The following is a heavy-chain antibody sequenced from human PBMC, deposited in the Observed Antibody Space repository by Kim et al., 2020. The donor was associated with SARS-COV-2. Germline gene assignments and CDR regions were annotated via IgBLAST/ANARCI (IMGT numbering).Heavy chain of an antibody. D-gene: IGHD6-13*01. V-gene: IGHV4-39*01. CDR2: IYYSGST. CDR3: ARHRPAAAGTTHYYYGMDV. Sequence: SETLSLTCTVSGCSISSSSYYWGWIRQPPGKGLEWIGSIYYSGSTYYNPSLKSRVTISVDTSKNQFSLKLSSVTAADTAVYYCARHRPAAAGTTHYYYGMDVWGQGTTVTVSS. J-gene: IGHJ6*02. CDR1: GCSISSSSYY.